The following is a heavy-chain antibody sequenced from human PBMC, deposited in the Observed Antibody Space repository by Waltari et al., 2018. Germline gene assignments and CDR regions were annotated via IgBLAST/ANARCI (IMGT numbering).Heavy chain of an antibody. J-gene: IGHJ6*04. V-gene: IGHV4-39*07. Sequence: QVQLQESGPGLVKPSETLSVTCSVSGGPIRGSVYYWGWIRQPPGKGLEYIGSIYYDGTAFYNPSLKTPVTISVDTSYNQFSLKMKSVTAADTAVYFCARAHITVRVLDVWGKGTTVTVSS. D-gene: IGHD6-6*01. CDR2: IYYDGTA. CDR3: ARAHITVRVLDV. CDR1: GGPIRGSVYY.